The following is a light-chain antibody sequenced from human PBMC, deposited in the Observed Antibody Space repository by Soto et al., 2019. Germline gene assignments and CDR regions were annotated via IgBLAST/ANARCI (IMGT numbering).Light chain of an antibody. CDR2: AAS. Sequence: DIPLTQSPSFLSTSVGDRVTITCRASQAISSYFAWYQQKPGKAPRLLIYAASTLQSGVPSRFSGKGSGTEFTLTISSLLPEDFATYFCQQRNSYPYTFGQGTKLEIK. J-gene: IGKJ2*01. V-gene: IGKV1-9*01. CDR1: QAISSY. CDR3: QQRNSYPYT.